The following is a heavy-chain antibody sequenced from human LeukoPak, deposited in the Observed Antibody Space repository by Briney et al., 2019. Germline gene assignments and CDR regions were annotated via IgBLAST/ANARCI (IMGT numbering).Heavy chain of an antibody. CDR2: VKQDGSEK. V-gene: IGHV3-7*01. Sequence: TGGSLRLSCVASGFPFSNAWMSWVRQAPGKGLEWVANVKQDGSEKYYVDSVKGRFTISRDNAKNSLYLQMNSLRAEDTAVYYCTRGGAPEYSYGYHFDYWGQGILVTVSS. CDR1: GFPFSNAW. CDR3: TRGGAPEYSYGYHFDY. J-gene: IGHJ4*02. D-gene: IGHD6-6*01.